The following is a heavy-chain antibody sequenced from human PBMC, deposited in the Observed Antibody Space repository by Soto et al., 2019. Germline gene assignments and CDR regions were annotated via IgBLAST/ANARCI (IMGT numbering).Heavy chain of an antibody. CDR3: AKGGIFFIFRRRRPQRSFHY. Sequence: LRLSCAASGFTFSSYAMSWVRQAPGKGLEWVSAISGSGGSTYYADSVKGRFTISRDNSKNTLYLQMNSLRAEDTAVYYCAKGGIFFIFRRRRPQRSFHYRGQGTLVTVSS. D-gene: IGHD3-3*01. J-gene: IGHJ4*02. CDR2: ISGSGGST. CDR1: GFTFSSYA. V-gene: IGHV3-23*01.